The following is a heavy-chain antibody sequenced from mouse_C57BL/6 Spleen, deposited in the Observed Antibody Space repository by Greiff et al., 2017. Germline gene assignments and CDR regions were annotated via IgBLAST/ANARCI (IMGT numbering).Heavy chain of an antibody. V-gene: IGHV1-69*01. CDR2: IDPTDSYT. J-gene: IGHJ4*01. Sequence: QVQLQQPGAELVMPGASVKLSCKASGYTFTSYWMNWVKQRHGQGLEWIGEIDPTDSYTNYNQKFKGKSTLTVDKSSSTAYMQLSSLTSEDSAVYYCARRTGTAAMDYWGQGTSVTVSS. CDR1: GYTFTSYW. D-gene: IGHD4-1*01. CDR3: ARRTGTAAMDY.